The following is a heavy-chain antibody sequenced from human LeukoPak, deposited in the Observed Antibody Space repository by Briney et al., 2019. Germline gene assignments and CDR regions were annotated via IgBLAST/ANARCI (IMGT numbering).Heavy chain of an antibody. CDR3: ARDPYNGAYSEGYYYYYMDV. J-gene: IGHJ6*03. Sequence: SGGSLRLSCAASGFTFSSYSMNWVRQAPGKGLEWISSITSSSSYTFYADSVKGRFTISRDNAKNSLYLQMNSLRVEDTAIYYCARDPYNGAYSEGYYYYYMDVWGKGTTVTVSS. D-gene: IGHD1-1*01. V-gene: IGHV3-21*01. CDR2: ITSSSSYT. CDR1: GFTFSSYS.